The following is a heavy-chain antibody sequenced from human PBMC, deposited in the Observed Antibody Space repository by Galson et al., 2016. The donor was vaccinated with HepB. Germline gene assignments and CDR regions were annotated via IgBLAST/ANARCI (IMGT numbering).Heavy chain of an antibody. Sequence: SLRLSCAASGFTVSSNYMNWVRQAPGKGLEWVSIIYVGGSTYYADSVRGRFTISRDNSKNTLYLQMNSLRAEDTAVCYCAGSGDYYYFDYWGQGTLVTVSS. D-gene: IGHD7-27*01. J-gene: IGHJ4*02. CDR1: GFTVSSNY. V-gene: IGHV3-53*01. CDR2: IYVGGST. CDR3: AGSGDYYYFDY.